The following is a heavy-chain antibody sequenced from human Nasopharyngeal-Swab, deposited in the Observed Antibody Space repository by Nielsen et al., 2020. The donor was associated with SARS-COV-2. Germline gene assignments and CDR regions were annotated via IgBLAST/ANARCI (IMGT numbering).Heavy chain of an antibody. D-gene: IGHD6-13*01. J-gene: IGHJ6*02. CDR3: ARVAAAGGDV. V-gene: IGHV4-39*07. CDR2: IYYSGST. Sequence: WIRQPPGKGLEWIGSIYYSGSTYYNPSLKSRVTISVDTSKNQFSLKLSSVTAADTAVYYCARVAAAGGDVWGQGTTVTVSS.